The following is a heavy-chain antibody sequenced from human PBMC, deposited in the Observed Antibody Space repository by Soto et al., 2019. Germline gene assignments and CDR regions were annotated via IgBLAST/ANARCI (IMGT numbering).Heavy chain of an antibody. CDR2: IRSKAYGGTT. CDR1: GFTFGDYA. V-gene: IGHV3-49*03. J-gene: IGHJ4*02. Sequence: GGSLRLSCTTSGFTFGDYAMSWFRQAPGRGLEWVGFIRSKAYGGTTEYGASVKGRFTISRDDSRSIAYLQMNSLKTEVTAVYYCTNRRGTSLTDYWGQGTLVTVSS. CDR3: TNRRGTSLTDY. D-gene: IGHD3-16*01.